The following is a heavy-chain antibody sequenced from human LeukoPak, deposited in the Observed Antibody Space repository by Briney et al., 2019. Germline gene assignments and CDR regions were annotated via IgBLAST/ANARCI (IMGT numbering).Heavy chain of an antibody. CDR2: INHSGST. Sequence: NPSETLSLTCAVYGGSFSGYYWSWIRQPPGKGLEWIGEINHSGSTNYNPSLKSRVTISVDTSKNQFSLKLSSVTAADTAVYYCARVGVGRWLERDYWGQGTLVTVSS. D-gene: IGHD1-1*01. V-gene: IGHV4-34*01. CDR3: ARVGVGRWLERDY. CDR1: GGSFSGYY. J-gene: IGHJ4*02.